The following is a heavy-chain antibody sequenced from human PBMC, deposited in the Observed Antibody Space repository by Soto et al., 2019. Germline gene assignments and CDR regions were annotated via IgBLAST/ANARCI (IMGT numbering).Heavy chain of an antibody. J-gene: IGHJ4*02. CDR3: AHTWGLPFDY. CDR1: GFSLRTTGVG. V-gene: IGHV2-5*02. CDR2: IYWDDGK. D-gene: IGHD3-16*01. Sequence: QITLKESGPTLVKPTQTLTLTCTYSGFSLRTTGVGVGWIRQPPGKALEWLGIIYWDDGKRYSPSLKSRLTLTSDISKSQVVLTMTNMGPVDTATYFCAHTWGLPFDYWGPGNLVIVSS.